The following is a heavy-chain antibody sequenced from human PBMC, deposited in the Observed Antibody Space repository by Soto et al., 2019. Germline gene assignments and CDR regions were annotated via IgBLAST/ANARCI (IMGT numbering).Heavy chain of an antibody. J-gene: IGHJ3*02. V-gene: IGHV1-58*02. D-gene: IGHD3-10*01. Sequence: QLQLVQSGPEVKKPGTSVKVSCKASGFTFTSSAMQWGRQARGQRLEWIGWIVVGSGNTNYAQKFQERVTMIRDMSTSTAYMELSSLGSEDTAVYYCAAASMVRGVIWAFDIWGQGTMVTVSS. CDR2: IVVGSGNT. CDR1: GFTFTSSA. CDR3: AAASMVRGVIWAFDI.